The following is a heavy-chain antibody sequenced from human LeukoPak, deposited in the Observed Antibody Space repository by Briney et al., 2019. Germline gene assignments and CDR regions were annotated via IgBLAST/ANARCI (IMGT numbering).Heavy chain of an antibody. J-gene: IGHJ4*02. V-gene: IGHV4-39*01. CDR3: VRLGRMGNVVY. CDR2: MYYSGAT. CDR1: GGSISRTSQY. Sequence: SETLSLTCTVSGGSISRTSQYWGWIRQPPENGLEWVGSMYYSGATYYNPSLKSRVTISLDTSKNQFSLTLTSVTAADTAVYYCVRLGRMGNVVYWGQGTLVPVSS. D-gene: IGHD3/OR15-3a*01.